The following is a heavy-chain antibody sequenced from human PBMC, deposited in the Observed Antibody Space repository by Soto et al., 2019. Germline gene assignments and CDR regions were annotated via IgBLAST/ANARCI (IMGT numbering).Heavy chain of an antibody. CDR1: GYTLTELS. CDR3: ATHPITMVRGVKLSPPSIDY. D-gene: IGHD3-10*01. CDR2: FDPEDGET. Sequence: ASVKVSCKVSGYTLTELSMHWVRQAPGKGLEWMGGFDPEDGETIYAQKFQGRVTMTEDTSTDTAYMELSSLRSEDTAVYYCATHPITMVRGVKLSPPSIDYWGQGTLVSVSS. J-gene: IGHJ4*02. V-gene: IGHV1-24*01.